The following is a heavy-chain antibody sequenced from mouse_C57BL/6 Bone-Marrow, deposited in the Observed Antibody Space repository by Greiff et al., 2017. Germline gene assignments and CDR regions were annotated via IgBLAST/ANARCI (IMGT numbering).Heavy chain of an antibody. V-gene: IGHV1-50*01. D-gene: IGHD2-4*01. Sequence: QVQLQQPGAELVTPGASVKLSCKASGYTFTSYWMQWVKQRPGQGLEWIGEIDPSDSYTNYNQKFKGKATLTVDTSSSTAYMQLSSLTSEDSAVYYFARYDDDGAYWGQGTLVTVSA. CDR1: GYTFTSYW. CDR3: ARYDDDGAY. CDR2: IDPSDSYT. J-gene: IGHJ3*01.